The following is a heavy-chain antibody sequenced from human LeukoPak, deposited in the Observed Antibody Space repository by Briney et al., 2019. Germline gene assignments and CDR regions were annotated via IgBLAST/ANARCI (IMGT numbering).Heavy chain of an antibody. CDR3: ASGGYSSSWYVY. CDR1: GGSISSYY. J-gene: IGHJ4*02. CDR2: IYYSGST. D-gene: IGHD6-13*01. V-gene: IGHV4-59*01. Sequence: PSETLSLTCTVSGGSISSYYWSWLRQPPGKGLEWIGYIYYSGSTNYNPSLKSRVTISVDTSKNQFSLKLSSVTAADTAVYYCASGGYSSSWYVYWGQGTLVTVS.